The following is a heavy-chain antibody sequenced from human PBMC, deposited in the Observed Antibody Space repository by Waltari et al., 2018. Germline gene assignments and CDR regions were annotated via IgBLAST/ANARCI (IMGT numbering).Heavy chain of an antibody. CDR2: INPDRGGT. V-gene: IGHV1-2*02. CDR1: GYTFTGYY. J-gene: IGHJ4*02. Sequence: QVQLVQSGAEVKKPGASVKVSCKTSGYTFTGYYMYLVRQAPGQGLEWMGWINPDRGGTAYAKKSQGRVTLTRDTSISTAYRELNRLISDDSAMYYCATAPDAFQIINWGQGTLVTVSS. D-gene: IGHD2-2*01. CDR3: ATAPDAFQIIN.